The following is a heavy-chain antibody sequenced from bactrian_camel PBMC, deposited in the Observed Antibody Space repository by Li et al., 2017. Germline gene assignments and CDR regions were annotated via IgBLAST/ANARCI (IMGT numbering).Heavy chain of an antibody. D-gene: IGHD4*01. CDR2: IYTDGSGP. CDR1: GFTLSTYD. Sequence: HVQLVESGGGLVQPGGALRLSCVGSGFTLSTYDMSWIRQAPGKGLEWVSSIYTDGSGPYYAEFVKGRFTISRDNAKNTLYLQMTSLKTEDTAVYYCATFFYSDYDGFGYWGQGTQVTVS. CDR3: ATFFYSDYDGFGY. V-gene: IGHV3-2*01. J-gene: IGHJ6*01.